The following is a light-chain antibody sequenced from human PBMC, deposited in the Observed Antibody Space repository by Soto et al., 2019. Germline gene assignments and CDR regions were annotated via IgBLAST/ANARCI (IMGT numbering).Light chain of an antibody. CDR2: DVS. CDR1: SSDVGGYNY. J-gene: IGLJ1*01. Sequence: QSVLTRPASVSGSPGQSITISCTGTSSDVGGYNYVSWYQQHPGKAPKLMIYDVSNRPSGVSNRFSGSKSGNTASLTISGLQAEDEADYYCSSYTSSSTSYVFGTGTQLTVL. V-gene: IGLV2-14*01. CDR3: SSYTSSSTSYV.